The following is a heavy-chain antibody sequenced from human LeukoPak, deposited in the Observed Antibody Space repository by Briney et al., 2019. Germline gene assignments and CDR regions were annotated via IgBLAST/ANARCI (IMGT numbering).Heavy chain of an antibody. CDR1: GFTFSSYW. D-gene: IGHD6-19*01. J-gene: IGHJ4*02. Sequence: HPGGSLRLSCAASGFTFSSYWMTWVRQAPGKGLEWVANIKQDGSERNYVDSVKGRFPISRDNAKNSLYLQMNTLRDEDTAVYYCATGAGCGYWGQGTLVTVSS. V-gene: IGHV3-7*03. CDR3: ATGAGCGY. CDR2: IKQDGSER.